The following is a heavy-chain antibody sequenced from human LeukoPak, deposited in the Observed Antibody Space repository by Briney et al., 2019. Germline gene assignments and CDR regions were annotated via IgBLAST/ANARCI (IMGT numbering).Heavy chain of an antibody. CDR3: ARDFRVATTLNAFDI. CDR2: IIPIFGTA. CDR1: GGTFSSYA. V-gene: IGHV1-69*13. Sequence: SVKVSCKASGGTFSSYAISWVRQAPGQGLEWMGGIIPIFGTANYAQKFQGRVTITADEPTSTAYMELSSLRSEDTAVYYCARDFRVATTLNAFDIWGQGTMVTVSS. J-gene: IGHJ3*02. D-gene: IGHD5-12*01.